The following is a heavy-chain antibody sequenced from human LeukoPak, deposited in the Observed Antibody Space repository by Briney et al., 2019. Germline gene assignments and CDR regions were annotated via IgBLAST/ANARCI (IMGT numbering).Heavy chain of an antibody. CDR2: ISAYNGNT. V-gene: IGHV1-18*01. J-gene: IGHJ4*02. CDR3: AREQRSYYYFDY. D-gene: IGHD3-10*01. CDR1: GYTFTSYG. Sequence: ASVKVSCKASGYTFTSYGISWVRQAPGQGLEWMGWISAYNGNTNYAQKLQGRVTMTTDTSTSTAYMELRSLRSDDTAVYYRAREQRSYYYFDYWGQGTLVTVSS.